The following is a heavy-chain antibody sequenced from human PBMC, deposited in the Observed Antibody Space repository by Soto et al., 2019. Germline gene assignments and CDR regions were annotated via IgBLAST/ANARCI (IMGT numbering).Heavy chain of an antibody. Sequence: EVQLVESGGGLVKPGGSLRLSCAASGFTFSSYSMNWVRQAPGKGLEWVSSISSSSSYIYYADSVKGRFTISRDNAKNSLYLQMNSVRAEDTAVYYCARSSRSTYFDYWGQGTLVTVSS. V-gene: IGHV3-21*01. J-gene: IGHJ4*02. D-gene: IGHD1-26*01. CDR3: ARSSRSTYFDY. CDR1: GFTFSSYS. CDR2: ISSSSSYI.